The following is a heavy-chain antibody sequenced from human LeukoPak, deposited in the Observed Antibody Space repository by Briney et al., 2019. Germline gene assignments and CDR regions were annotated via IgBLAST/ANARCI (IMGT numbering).Heavy chain of an antibody. CDR1: GFTVSSNY. D-gene: IGHD3-16*01. J-gene: IGHJ4*02. V-gene: IGHV3-53*01. CDR3: ARVRGGNYFDY. CDR2: IYSGGST. Sequence: PGGSLRLSCAASGFTVSSNYMSWVRQAPGKGLEWVSVIYSGGSTYYADSVKGRFTISRDNSKNTLYLQMNSLRAEDTAVYYCARVRGGNYFDYWGQGTVCTVSS.